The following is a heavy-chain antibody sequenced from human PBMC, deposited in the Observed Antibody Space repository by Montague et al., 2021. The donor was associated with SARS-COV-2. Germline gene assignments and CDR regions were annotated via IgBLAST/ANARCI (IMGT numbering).Heavy chain of an antibody. D-gene: IGHD2-8*01. Sequence: SETRSLTCTVSGGSVSSDTHNWAWIRQPPGKGLEWIASIFYKGNTYYNPSLRSRFTISINTSKNQFFLRIASVTAADTAVYYCARVPNGRHDNWGPGALVTVSS. J-gene: IGHJ4*02. CDR1: GGSVSSDTHN. V-gene: IGHV4-39*01. CDR2: IFYKGNT. CDR3: ARVPNGRHDN.